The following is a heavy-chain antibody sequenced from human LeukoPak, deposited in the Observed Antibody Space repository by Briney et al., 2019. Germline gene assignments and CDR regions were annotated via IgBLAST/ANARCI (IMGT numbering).Heavy chain of an antibody. D-gene: IGHD3-9*01. J-gene: IGHJ4*02. CDR1: GDSFTSYW. V-gene: IGHV5-51*01. Sequence: GESLKISCKGSGDSFTSYWIGWVGQMPGKGLEWMGIIYPGDSDTRYSPSFQGQVTISADKSISTAYLQWSSLKASDTAMYYCARLDILPGFRHFDYWGQGTLVTVSS. CDR2: IYPGDSDT. CDR3: ARLDILPGFRHFDY.